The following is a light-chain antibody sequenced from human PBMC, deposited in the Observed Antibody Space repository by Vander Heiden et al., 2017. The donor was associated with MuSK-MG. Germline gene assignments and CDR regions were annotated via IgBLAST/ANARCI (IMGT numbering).Light chain of an antibody. V-gene: IGLV3-1*01. J-gene: IGLJ1*01. Sequence: SYELTQPPSVSVSPGQTASITCSGDHLGDKSACWYQQKPGQDLVLVIYKESKRTAGSTERFSGYNSGTTATLTISGTQARDEEDYYWQEGDSSTGVFGTGTKGTVL. CDR1: HLGDKS. CDR2: KES. CDR3: QEGDSSTGV.